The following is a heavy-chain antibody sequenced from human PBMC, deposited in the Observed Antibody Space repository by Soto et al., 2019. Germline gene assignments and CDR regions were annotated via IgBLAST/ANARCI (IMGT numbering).Heavy chain of an antibody. J-gene: IGHJ4*02. D-gene: IGHD2-2*01. CDR1: GFTFSSYA. CDR3: ATYQLPYRYFDY. CDR2: ISGSGGGT. V-gene: IGHV3-23*01. Sequence: EVQLLESGGGLVQPGGSLRLSCAASGFTFSSYALSWVRQAPGKGLEWVSTISGSGGGTHYADSVKGRFTISRDNSKNTLYLQMNSLRAEDTAVYYCATYQLPYRYFDYWGQGTLVTVSS.